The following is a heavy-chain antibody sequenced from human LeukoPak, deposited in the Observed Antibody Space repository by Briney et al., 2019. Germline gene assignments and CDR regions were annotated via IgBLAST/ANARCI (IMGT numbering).Heavy chain of an antibody. Sequence: ASVKVSCKASGYTFTGYYMHWVRQAPGQGLEWMGWINPNSGGTNYAQKFQGRVTMTRDTSISTAYMELSRLRSEDTAVYYCATYYYDSSGYKYWGQGTLVTVSS. J-gene: IGHJ4*02. CDR2: INPNSGGT. CDR1: GYTFTGYY. CDR3: ATYYYDSSGYKY. V-gene: IGHV1-2*02. D-gene: IGHD3-22*01.